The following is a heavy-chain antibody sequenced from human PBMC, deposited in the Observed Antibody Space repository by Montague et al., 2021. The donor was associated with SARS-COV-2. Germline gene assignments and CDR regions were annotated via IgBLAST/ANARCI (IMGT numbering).Heavy chain of an antibody. V-gene: IGHV4-59*08. CDR3: AGHHPVGGVRP. J-gene: IGHJ5*02. Sequence: SETLSLTCTVSGGSISSYYWCWILQPPGKGLEWIVYIYYSGSTTYNPPRRSRVTISVATSKNQFSLKLSSVTAADTAVYYCAGHHPVGGVRPWGQGTLVTVSS. CDR1: GGSISSYY. D-gene: IGHD2-8*02. CDR2: IYYSGST.